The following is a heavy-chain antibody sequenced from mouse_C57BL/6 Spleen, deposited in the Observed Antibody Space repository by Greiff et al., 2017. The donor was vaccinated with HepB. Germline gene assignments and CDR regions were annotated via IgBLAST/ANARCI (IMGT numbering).Heavy chain of an antibody. Sequence: QVQLQQPGAELVKPGASVKLSCKASGYTFTSYWMHWVKQRPGQGLEWIGMIHPNSGSTNYNEKFKSKATLTVDKASSTAYMQLSSLTSEDSAVYCRAREGLGAQPTDYWGQGTSVTVSS. CDR2: IHPNSGST. J-gene: IGHJ4*01. CDR3: AREGLGAQPTDY. CDR1: GYTFTSYW. D-gene: IGHD3-2*02. V-gene: IGHV1-64*01.